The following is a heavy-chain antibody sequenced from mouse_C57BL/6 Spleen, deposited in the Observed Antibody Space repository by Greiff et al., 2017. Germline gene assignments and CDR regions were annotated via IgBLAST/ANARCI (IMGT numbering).Heavy chain of an antibody. J-gene: IGHJ2*01. V-gene: IGHV1-64*01. D-gene: IGHD1-1*01. CDR3: ARSSSYYYGSSYYFDY. CDR2: IHPNSGST. Sequence: VQLQQPGAELVKPGASVKLSCKASGYTFTSYWMHWVKQRPGQGLEWIGMIHPNSGSTNYNEKFKSKATLTVDKSSSTAYMQLSSLTSEDSAVYYCARSSSYYYGSSYYFDYWGQGTTLTVSS. CDR1: GYTFTSYW.